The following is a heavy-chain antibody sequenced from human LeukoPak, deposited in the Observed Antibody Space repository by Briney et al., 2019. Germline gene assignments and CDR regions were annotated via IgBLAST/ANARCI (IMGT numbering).Heavy chain of an antibody. Sequence: ASVKVSCKASGYTLTSYGISWLRQAPGQGLEWMGWIRAYNGNTNYAQKLQGRVTMTTDTSTSTAYMELRSRRSDDTAVYYCARGRLGAFDIWGQGTMVTVSS. J-gene: IGHJ3*02. D-gene: IGHD6-25*01. V-gene: IGHV1-18*01. CDR3: ARGRLGAFDI. CDR2: IRAYNGNT. CDR1: GYTLTSYG.